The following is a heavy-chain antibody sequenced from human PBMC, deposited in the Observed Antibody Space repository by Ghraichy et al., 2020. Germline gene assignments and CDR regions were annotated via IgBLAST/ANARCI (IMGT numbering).Heavy chain of an antibody. V-gene: IGHV3-7*01. CDR2: IKQDGSEK. D-gene: IGHD6-13*01. CDR3: ARFRIAAAGNWFDP. J-gene: IGHJ5*02. CDR1: GFTFSSYW. Sequence: GGSLRLSCAASGFTFSSYWMSWVRQAPGKGLEWVANIKQDGSEKYYVDSVKGRFTISRDNAKNSLYLQMNSLRAEDTAVYYCARFRIAAAGNWFDPWGQGTLVTVSS.